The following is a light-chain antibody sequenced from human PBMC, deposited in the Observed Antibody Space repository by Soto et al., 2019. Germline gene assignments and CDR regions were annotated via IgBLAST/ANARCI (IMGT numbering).Light chain of an antibody. Sequence: DSQMTQYPSTLSASVGDGVTITCRAGQSISSWLAWYQQKPGKAPKLLISKASTLQSGVPPRFSGSGSGTEFTLIISGLQPDDFATYYCQQYESYPMTFGGGTKVDIK. CDR1: QSISSW. CDR2: KAS. J-gene: IGKJ4*01. V-gene: IGKV1-5*03. CDR3: QQYESYPMT.